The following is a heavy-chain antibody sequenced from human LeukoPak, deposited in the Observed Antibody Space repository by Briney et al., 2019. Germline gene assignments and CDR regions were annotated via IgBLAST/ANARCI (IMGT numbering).Heavy chain of an antibody. CDR1: GFSFSSYW. Sequence: GGSLRLSCAASGFSFSSYWMHWVRQAPGKGLVWVSRINSDGSSTSYADSVKGRFTISRGNAKNTLYLQMNSLRAEDTAVYYCAPSLYYYGSGSYYKGTDYWGQGTLATVSS. CDR2: INSDGSST. V-gene: IGHV3-74*01. D-gene: IGHD3-10*01. CDR3: APSLYYYGSGSYYKGTDY. J-gene: IGHJ4*02.